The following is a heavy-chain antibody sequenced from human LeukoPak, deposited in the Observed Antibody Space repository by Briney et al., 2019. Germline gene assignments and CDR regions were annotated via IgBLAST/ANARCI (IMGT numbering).Heavy chain of an antibody. J-gene: IGHJ5*02. CDR3: ARDRGCSGGSCYYYWFDP. D-gene: IGHD2-15*01. CDR1: GGSTSSYY. V-gene: IGHV4-59*01. Sequence: PSETLSLTCTVSGGSTSSYYWSWIRQPPGKGLEWIGYIYYSGSTNYNPSLKSRVTISVDTSKNQFSLKLSSVTAADTAVYYCARDRGCSGGSCYYYWFDPWGQGTLVTVSS. CDR2: IYYSGST.